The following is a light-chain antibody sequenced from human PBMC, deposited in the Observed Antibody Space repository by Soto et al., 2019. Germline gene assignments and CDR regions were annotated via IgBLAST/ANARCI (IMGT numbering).Light chain of an antibody. Sequence: DVVMTQSPLSLPVTLGQPASISCRSSQSLVYSDGKAYLNWFQQRPGQSPRRLIYKVSNRDSGVPDRFSGSGSGTDFTLKISRVEAEDVGVYYCMRGTHWPRTFGQGTKVEIK. V-gene: IGKV2-30*01. J-gene: IGKJ1*01. CDR2: KVS. CDR3: MRGTHWPRT. CDR1: QSLVYSDGKAY.